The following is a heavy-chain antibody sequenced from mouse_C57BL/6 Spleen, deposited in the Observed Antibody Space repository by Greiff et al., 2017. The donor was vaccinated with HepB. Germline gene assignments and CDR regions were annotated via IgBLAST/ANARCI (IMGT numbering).Heavy chain of an antibody. CDR3: ARTDYVLYYYAMDY. CDR1: GFTFSDYG. V-gene: IGHV5-17*01. D-gene: IGHD2-4*01. CDR2: ISSGSSTI. J-gene: IGHJ4*01. Sequence: EVQVVESGGGLVKPGGSLKLSCAASGFTFSDYGMHWVRQAPEKGLEWVAYISSGSSTIYYADTVKGRFTISRDNAKNTLFLQMTSLRSEDTAMYYCARTDYVLYYYAMDYWGQGTSVTVSS.